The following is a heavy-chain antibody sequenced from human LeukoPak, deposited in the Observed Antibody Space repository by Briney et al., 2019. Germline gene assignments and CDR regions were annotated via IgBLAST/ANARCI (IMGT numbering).Heavy chain of an antibody. D-gene: IGHD3-22*01. CDR2: ISGSGGST. V-gene: IGHV3-23*01. J-gene: IGHJ4*02. Sequence: GGSLRLSCAASGFTFSSYAMSWVRQAPGKGLEWVSAISGSGGSTYYADSVKGRFTISRDNSKNTLYLQMNSLRAEDTAVYYCAKDLIYYYDSSGDYFDYWGQGTLVTVSS. CDR1: GFTFSSYA. CDR3: AKDLIYYYDSSGDYFDY.